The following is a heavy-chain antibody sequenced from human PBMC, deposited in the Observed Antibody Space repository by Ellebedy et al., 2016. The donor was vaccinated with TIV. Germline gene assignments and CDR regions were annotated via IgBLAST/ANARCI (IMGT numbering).Heavy chain of an antibody. CDR3: EREDPRRLVNYYYYGMDV. CDR2: ISSSSSTI. D-gene: IGHD1-1*01. Sequence: GESLKISCAASGFTFSSYSMNWVRQAPGKGLEWVSYISSSSSTIYYADSVKGRFTISRDNAKNSLYLQMNSLRDEDTAVYYCEREDPRRLVNYYYYGMDVWGQGTTVTVSS. V-gene: IGHV3-48*02. J-gene: IGHJ6*02. CDR1: GFTFSSYS.